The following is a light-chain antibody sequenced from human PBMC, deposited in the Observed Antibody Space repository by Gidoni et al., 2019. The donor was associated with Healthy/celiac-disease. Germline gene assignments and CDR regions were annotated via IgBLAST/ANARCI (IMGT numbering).Light chain of an antibody. V-gene: IGKV3-15*01. J-gene: IGKJ1*01. CDR2: GAS. CDR1: QSVSRN. Sequence: ELVMTQSPATLSVSPGERATLSCRASQSVSRNLAWYQQKPGQAPRLIIYGASTRATGIPDRFSGSGSGTEFTLTISSLKSEDFAVYYCQQYNNWPRTFGQGTKVEIK. CDR3: QQYNNWPRT.